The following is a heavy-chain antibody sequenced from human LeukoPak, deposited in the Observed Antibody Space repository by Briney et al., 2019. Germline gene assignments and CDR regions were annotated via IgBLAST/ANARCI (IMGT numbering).Heavy chain of an antibody. D-gene: IGHD5-18*01. CDR2: IYYSGST. CDR1: GGSSSSYY. J-gene: IGHJ4*02. CDR3: ARDLQLWVY. Sequence: SETLSLTCAVYGGSSSSYYWSWIRQPPGKGLEWIGYIYYSGSTNYNPSLKSRVTISVDTSKNQFSLKLSSVTAADTAVYYCARDLQLWVYWGQGTLVTVSS. V-gene: IGHV4-59*01.